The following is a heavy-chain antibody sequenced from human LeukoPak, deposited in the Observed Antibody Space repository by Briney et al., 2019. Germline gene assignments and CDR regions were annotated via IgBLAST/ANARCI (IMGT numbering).Heavy chain of an antibody. CDR3: ARGSGYSSTWYGRGAFDI. CDR2: LWYDGTNK. Sequence: GGSLRLSCAASGFSFSSYGMHWVRQAPGKGLEWVASLWYDGTNKYYADSVKGRFTISRDNSKNTLYLQMNSLRAEDTAVYYCARGSGYSSTWYGRGAFDIWGQGTMVTVSS. CDR1: GFSFSSYG. D-gene: IGHD6-13*01. V-gene: IGHV3-33*01. J-gene: IGHJ3*02.